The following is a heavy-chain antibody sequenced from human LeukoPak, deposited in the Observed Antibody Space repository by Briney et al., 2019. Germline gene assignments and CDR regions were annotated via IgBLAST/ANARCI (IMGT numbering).Heavy chain of an antibody. Sequence: PGGSLRLSCAASGFNFSSYGMPWVRQAPGMGLEWVAIISYDGSNKYYADSVKGRFTISRDNSRNTLYLQMNSLRADDTALYYCAKVRVDAYISPNDSWGQGTLVTVSS. J-gene: IGHJ4*02. V-gene: IGHV3-30*18. CDR3: AKVRVDAYISPNDS. CDR1: GFNFSSYG. CDR2: ISYDGSNK. D-gene: IGHD5-24*01.